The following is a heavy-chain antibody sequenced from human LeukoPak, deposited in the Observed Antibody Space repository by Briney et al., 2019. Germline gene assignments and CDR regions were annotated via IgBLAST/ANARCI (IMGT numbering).Heavy chain of an antibody. J-gene: IGHJ6*03. V-gene: IGHV3-53*01. CDR3: ARGEYSSSSPSAFYYYYYYYMDV. Sequence: GGSLRLSCAASGFTVSSNYMSWVRQAPGKGLEWVSVIYSGGSTYYADSVKGRFTISRDNSKNTPYLQMNSLRAEDTAVYYCARGEYSSSSPSAFYYYYYYYMDVWGKGTTVTVSS. CDR1: GFTVSSNY. D-gene: IGHD6-6*01. CDR2: IYSGGST.